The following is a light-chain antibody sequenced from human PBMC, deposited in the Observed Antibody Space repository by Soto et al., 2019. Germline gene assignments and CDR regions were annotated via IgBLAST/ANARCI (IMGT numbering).Light chain of an antibody. CDR1: SSNIGINT. V-gene: IGLV1-44*01. Sequence: QSVLTQPPSASGTPGQRVTISCSGSSSNIGINTVNWYQQVPGTAPKLLIYTANQRPSGVPDRFSGSKSGTSASLAISGLQSEDEADYYCAAWDDSPNGLYVFGTGTKLTVL. CDR2: TAN. J-gene: IGLJ1*01. CDR3: AAWDDSPNGLYV.